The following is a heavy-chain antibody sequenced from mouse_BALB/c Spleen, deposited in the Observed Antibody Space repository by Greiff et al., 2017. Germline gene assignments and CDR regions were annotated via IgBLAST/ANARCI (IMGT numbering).Heavy chain of an antibody. V-gene: IGHV5-4*02. CDR2: ISDGGSYT. J-gene: IGHJ3*01. CDR1: GFTFSDYY. D-gene: IGHD2-10*02. Sequence: EVQLVESGGGLVKPGGSLKLSCAASGFTFSDYYMYWVRQTPEKRLEWVATISDGGSYTYYPDSVKGRFTISRDNAKNNLYLQMSSLKSEDTAMYYCARDGGYGNFAYWGQGTLVTVSA. CDR3: ARDGGYGNFAY.